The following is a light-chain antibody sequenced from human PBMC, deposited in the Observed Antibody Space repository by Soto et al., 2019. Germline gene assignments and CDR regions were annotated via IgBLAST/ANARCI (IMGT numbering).Light chain of an antibody. CDR2: AAS. J-gene: IGKJ5*01. V-gene: IGKV3D-20*02. CDR3: QQLTDWPPQWT. Sequence: EIVLMQSPGTLSLSPGERATLFCRASQSMKRRYLAWYQQKPGQAPRVLIYAASNRATGIPDRFSGSGSGTDFTLTISSLEPEDFAVYYCQQLTDWPPQWTFGQGTRLEIK. CDR1: QSMKRRY.